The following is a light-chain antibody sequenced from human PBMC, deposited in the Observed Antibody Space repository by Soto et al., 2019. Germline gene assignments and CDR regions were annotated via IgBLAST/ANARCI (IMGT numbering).Light chain of an antibody. Sequence: QSALTQPASVSGSPGPSITISCTGTSSDVGNYNLVSWYQQHPGKVPKLILFEVNKRPSGVSGRFSGSKSGNTASLTISGLQAEDEADYYCCSFTSSNTHVFGTGTQVTVL. CDR3: CSFTSSNTHV. V-gene: IGLV2-23*02. CDR1: SSDVGNYNL. J-gene: IGLJ1*01. CDR2: EVN.